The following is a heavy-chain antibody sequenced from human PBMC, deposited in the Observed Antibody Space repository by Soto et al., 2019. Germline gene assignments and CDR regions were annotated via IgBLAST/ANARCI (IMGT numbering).Heavy chain of an antibody. CDR3: ARAGISDGYSGYDPYYFDY. CDR2: ISAYNGNT. D-gene: IGHD5-12*01. Sequence: QVQLVQSGAEVKKPGASVKVSCKASGYTFTSYGISWVRQAPGQGLEWMGWISAYNGNTNYAQKLQGRVTMTTDTSTSTAYRELRSLRSDDTAVYYCARAGISDGYSGYDPYYFDYWGQGTLVTVSS. V-gene: IGHV1-18*01. J-gene: IGHJ4*02. CDR1: GYTFTSYG.